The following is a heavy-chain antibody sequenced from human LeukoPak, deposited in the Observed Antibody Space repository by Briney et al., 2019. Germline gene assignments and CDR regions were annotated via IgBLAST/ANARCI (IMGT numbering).Heavy chain of an antibody. V-gene: IGHV4-38-2*02. CDR1: GYFISSGYY. J-gene: IGHJ6*03. CDR2: IYHSGTT. CDR3: ARDQPYTDV. Sequence: SETLSLTXTVSGYFISSGYYWGWIRQPPGKGLEWIGSIYHSGTTYYNPSLRSRVTISVDTSKNQFSLKLSSVTAADTAVYYCARDQPYTDVWGKGTTVTVSS.